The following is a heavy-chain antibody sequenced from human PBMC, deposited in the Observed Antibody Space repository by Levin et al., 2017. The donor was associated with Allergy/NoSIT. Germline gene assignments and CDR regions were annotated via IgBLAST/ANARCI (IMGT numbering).Heavy chain of an antibody. CDR3: ARGKYYDILTGYNYYYYYMDV. V-gene: IGHV3-20*04. CDR2: INWNGGST. CDR1: GFTFDDYG. D-gene: IGHD3-9*01. Sequence: GGSLRLSCAASGFTFDDYGMSWVRQAPGKGLEWVSGINWNGGSTGYADSVKGRFTISRDNAKNSLYLQMNSLRAEDTALYYCARGKYYDILTGYNYYYYYMDVWGKGTTVTVSS. J-gene: IGHJ6*03.